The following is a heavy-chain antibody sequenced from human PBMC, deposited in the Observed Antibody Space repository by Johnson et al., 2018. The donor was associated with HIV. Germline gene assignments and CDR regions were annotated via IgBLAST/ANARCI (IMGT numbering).Heavy chain of an antibody. CDR1: GFTFDDYA. V-gene: IGHV3-9*03. J-gene: IGHJ3*02. CDR2: ISWNSGSI. Sequence: VQLVESGGGLVQPGRSLRLSCAASGFTFDDYAMHWVRQAPGKGLEWVSGISWNSGSIGYADSVKGRFTISRDNSRNTLYLQMGSLRPEDMAVYYCARASALDIWGQGTMVTVSS. CDR3: ARASALDI.